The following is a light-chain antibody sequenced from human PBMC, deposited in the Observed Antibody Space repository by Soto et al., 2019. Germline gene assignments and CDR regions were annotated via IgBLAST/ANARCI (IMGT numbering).Light chain of an antibody. CDR3: SSFTSSSTQV. CDR2: EVN. CDR1: SNDVGGYNY. J-gene: IGLJ3*02. Sequence: QSVLTQPASVSGSLGQSITFCCTRTSNDVGGYNYVSWYQQHPGKVTKLMIYEVNNRPSGVSNRFSGSKSANTASLTISGLQADDEADYYCSSFTSSSTQVFGGGTKLTVL. V-gene: IGLV2-14*01.